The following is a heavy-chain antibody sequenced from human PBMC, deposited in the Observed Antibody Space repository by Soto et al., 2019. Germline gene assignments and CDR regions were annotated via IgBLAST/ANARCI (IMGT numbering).Heavy chain of an antibody. CDR3: ARGGRDGMDV. CDR1: GFTFTTYG. CDR2: ISAYNGNT. V-gene: IGHV1-18*01. D-gene: IGHD3-10*01. Sequence: QVQLVQSGAEVKKPGASVKVSCKASGFTFTTYGFTWVRQAPGQGLEWMGWISAYNGNTNYAQKFQGRVTMTTDTSMSTVYLELRSLPSDDAPVYYYARGGRDGMDVWGQGPTVTLSS. J-gene: IGHJ6*02.